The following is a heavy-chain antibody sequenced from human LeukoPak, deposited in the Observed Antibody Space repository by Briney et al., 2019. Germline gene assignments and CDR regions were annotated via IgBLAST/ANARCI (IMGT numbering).Heavy chain of an antibody. Sequence: SETLSLTCAVYGGSFSGYYWSWIRQPPGKGLEWIGEINHSGSTNYNPSLKSRVTISVGTSKNQFSLKLSSVTAADTAVYYCARYGITMVRGVSWGQGTLVTVSS. D-gene: IGHD3-10*01. V-gene: IGHV4-34*01. CDR3: ARYGITMVRGVS. CDR2: INHSGST. CDR1: GGSFSGYY. J-gene: IGHJ5*02.